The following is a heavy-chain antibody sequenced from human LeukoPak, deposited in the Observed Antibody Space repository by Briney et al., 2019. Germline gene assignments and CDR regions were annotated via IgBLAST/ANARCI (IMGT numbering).Heavy chain of an antibody. CDR1: GGSISDYY. V-gene: IGHV4-59*01. CDR3: ARRYGSGSSGTFDY. J-gene: IGHJ4*02. Sequence: PSETLSLTCTVSGGSISDYYWSWIRQSPGKGLEWIGYIYYSGTTSYNPSLKSRVTISVDTSKNQFSLKLSSVTAADTAVYYCARRYGSGSSGTFDYWGQGTLVTVSS. CDR2: IYYSGTT. D-gene: IGHD3-10*01.